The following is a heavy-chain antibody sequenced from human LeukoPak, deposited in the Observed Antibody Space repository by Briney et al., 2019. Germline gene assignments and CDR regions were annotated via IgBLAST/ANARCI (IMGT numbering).Heavy chain of an antibody. CDR1: GGSISSSSYY. Sequence: LETLSLTCTVSGGSISSSSYYWGWIRQPPGKGLEWIGSIYYSGSTYYNPSLKSRVTISVDTSKNQFSLKLSSVTAADTAVYYCARLWWELPDYWGQGTLVTVSS. CDR2: IYYSGST. J-gene: IGHJ4*02. D-gene: IGHD1-26*01. CDR3: ARLWWELPDY. V-gene: IGHV4-39*01.